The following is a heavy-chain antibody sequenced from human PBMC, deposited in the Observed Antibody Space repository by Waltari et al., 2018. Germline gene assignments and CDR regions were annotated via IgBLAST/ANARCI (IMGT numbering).Heavy chain of an antibody. J-gene: IGHJ4*02. CDR3: VRYVVVTAGDY. D-gene: IGHD2-21*02. Sequence: EVQLVESGGGLVQPGGSLRLSCEASGFTFSSYWMHWVRKVPGKGLVWVGRITGEGSGTTYAASVKGRFTISRDNAKNTLFLQMNSLRDEDTAVYYCVRYVVVTAGDYWGQGTLVAVSS. CDR2: ITGEGSGT. CDR1: GFTFSSYW. V-gene: IGHV3-74*03.